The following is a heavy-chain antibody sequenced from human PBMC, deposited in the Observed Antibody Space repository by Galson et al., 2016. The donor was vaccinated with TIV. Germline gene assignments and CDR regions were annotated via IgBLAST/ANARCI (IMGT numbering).Heavy chain of an antibody. V-gene: IGHV1-24*01. J-gene: IGHJ4*02. CDR2: FDPEVFKT. CDR3: ASVAWFPGLSLDN. D-gene: IGHD2/OR15-2a*01. Sequence: GNSLNELVMHWVRQAPGKGLEWMGGFDPEVFKTVYAQKLEGRVTLTDDTSTDTAFLELSSLSFEDTAVYYCASVAWFPGLSLDNWGQGTLVIVSS. CDR1: GNSLNELV.